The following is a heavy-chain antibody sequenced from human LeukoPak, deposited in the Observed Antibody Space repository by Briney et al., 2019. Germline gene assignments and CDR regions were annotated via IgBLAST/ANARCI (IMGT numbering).Heavy chain of an antibody. CDR2: IIPIFGTA. CDR3: ARDRGYFGSTRCYERLLP. J-gene: IGHJ5*02. CDR1: GRRYSSYA. V-gene: IGHV1-69*01. D-gene: IGHD2-2*01. Sequence: GASVNVSCKASGRRYSSYAISWVRQAPGQGLEWMGGIIPIFGTANYAQKFQGRVTITADESTSTAYMELSSLRSEDTAVYYCARDRGYFGSTRCYERLLPWGQGTLVTVSS.